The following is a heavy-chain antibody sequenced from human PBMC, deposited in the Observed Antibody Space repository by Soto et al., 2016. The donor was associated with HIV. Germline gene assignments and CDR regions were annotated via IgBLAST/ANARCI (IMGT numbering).Heavy chain of an antibody. CDR2: ISGSGAGT. CDR3: ANVIRGAYYYVSGDPLILT. V-gene: IGHV3-23*01. Sequence: VQLLESGGGLVQPGGSLRLSCAASGFTLSNYAMSWVRQAPGKGLEWVSTISGSGAGTFYADSVKGRFTISRDTSTNTLYLRMNNVRAEDTALYSCANVIRGAYYYVSGDPLILTGGPGTLVHRLL. D-gene: IGHD3-10*01. CDR1: GFTLSNYA. J-gene: IGHJ4*01.